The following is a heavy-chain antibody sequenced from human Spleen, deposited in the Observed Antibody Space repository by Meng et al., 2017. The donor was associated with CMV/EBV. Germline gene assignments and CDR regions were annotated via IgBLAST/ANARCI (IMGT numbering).Heavy chain of an antibody. CDR1: GFIFDDFA. CDR3: AKDDSSSWSFDY. V-gene: IGHV3-9*01. Sequence: SLKISCAASGFIFDDFAMHWVRQAPGKGQEWVSGINWSSDRIDYADSVKGRFTISRDSAKNSLYQQMNSLRAEDTAVYYCAKDDSSSWSFDYWGQGTLVTVSS. CDR2: INWSSDRI. J-gene: IGHJ4*02. D-gene: IGHD6-13*01.